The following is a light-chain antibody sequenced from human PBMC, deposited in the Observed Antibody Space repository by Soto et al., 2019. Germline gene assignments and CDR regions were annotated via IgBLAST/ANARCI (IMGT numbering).Light chain of an antibody. V-gene: IGLV1-44*01. J-gene: IGLJ2*01. CDR1: SSNLGSNT. Sequence: QSVLTQPPSASGTPGQRVTISCSGSSSNLGSNTVNWYQQLPGTAPTLLIYSNNQRPSGVPDRFSGSKSGTSASMAISGLEAEDEADYYCAAWDDSLNGHVVFGGGTKVTVL. CDR3: AAWDDSLNGHVV. CDR2: SNN.